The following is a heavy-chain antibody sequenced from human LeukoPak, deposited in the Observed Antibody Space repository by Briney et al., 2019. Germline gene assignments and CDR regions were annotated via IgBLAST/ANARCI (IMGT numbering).Heavy chain of an antibody. CDR1: GFTFSSYA. CDR3: ARESGYYLDY. D-gene: IGHD3-3*01. V-gene: IGHV3-30-3*01. J-gene: IGHJ4*02. Sequence: GRSLRLSCAASGFTFSSYAMHWVRQAPGKGLEWVAVISCDGSNKYYADSVKGRFTISRDNSKNTLYLQMNSLRAEDTAVYYCARESGYYLDYWGQGTLVTVSS. CDR2: ISCDGSNK.